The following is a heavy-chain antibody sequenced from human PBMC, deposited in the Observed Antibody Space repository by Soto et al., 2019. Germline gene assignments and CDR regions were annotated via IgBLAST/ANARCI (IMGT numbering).Heavy chain of an antibody. CDR3: ARDKYCTNGVCYTGYYYYGMDV. CDR2: TYYRSKWYN. CDR1: GDSVSSNSAA. V-gene: IGHV6-1*01. Sequence: LSLTCAISGDSVSSNSAAWNWIRQSPSRGLEWLGRTYYRSKWYNDYAVSVKSRITINPDTSKNQFSLQLNSVTPEDTAVYYCARDKYCTNGVCYTGYYYYGMDVWGQGTTVTVSS. J-gene: IGHJ6*02. D-gene: IGHD2-8*01.